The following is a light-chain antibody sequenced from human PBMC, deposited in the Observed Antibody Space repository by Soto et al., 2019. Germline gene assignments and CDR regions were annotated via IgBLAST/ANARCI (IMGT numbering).Light chain of an antibody. Sequence: EIVLTQSPATLSVSPGESATLSCRASQSVGGNLAWYQQQPGQAPRLLIYAASTRAPALPPRFSASGSGTEFTLTISSLQSEDIAVYSCQQYNNWPWTFGQGTKVEI. CDR2: AAS. J-gene: IGKJ1*01. CDR1: QSVGGN. CDR3: QQYNNWPWT. V-gene: IGKV3-15*01.